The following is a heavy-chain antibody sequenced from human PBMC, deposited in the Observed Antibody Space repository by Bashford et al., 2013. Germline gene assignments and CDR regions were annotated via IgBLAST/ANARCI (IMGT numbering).Heavy chain of an antibody. V-gene: IGHV3-15*01. D-gene: IGHD3-16*01. CDR3: TTVPPITPGGSYFDAFDI. J-gene: IGHJ3*02. Sequence: GGSLRLSCAASGFTFSNAWMSWVRQAPGKGLEWVGRIKSKTDGGTTDYAAPVKGRFTISRDDSKNTLYLQMNSLKTEDTAVYYCTTVPPITPGGSYFDAFDIWGQGTMVTVSS. CDR1: GFTFSNAW. CDR2: IKSKTDGGTT.